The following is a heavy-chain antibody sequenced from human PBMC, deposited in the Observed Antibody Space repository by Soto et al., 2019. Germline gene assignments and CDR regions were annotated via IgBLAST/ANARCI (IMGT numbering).Heavy chain of an antibody. D-gene: IGHD2-2*01. Sequence: QVQLQESGPGLVKPSGTLSLTCAVSGGSISSSNWWSWVRQPPGKGLEWIGEIYHSGSTNYNPPLKCRVTISVDKSKNQFALTLSSVTAADTAVYYCARLLVPAAPTRSYWYFDLWGRGTLVTVSS. CDR2: IYHSGST. V-gene: IGHV4-4*02. J-gene: IGHJ2*01. CDR3: ARLLVPAAPTRSYWYFDL. CDR1: GGSISSSNW.